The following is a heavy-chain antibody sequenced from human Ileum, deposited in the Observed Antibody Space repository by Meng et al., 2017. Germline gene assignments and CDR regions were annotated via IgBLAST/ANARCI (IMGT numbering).Heavy chain of an antibody. J-gene: IGHJ4*02. D-gene: IGHD3-22*01. CDR2: IYSGGNT. V-gene: IGHV3-66*01. CDR1: GFTVSSNY. CDR3: ARGPPYYYDSSGYTGGY. Sequence: EVQLVESGGGLAQPGGLLRLSCAALGFTVSSNYMSWVRQAPGKGLVWVSIIYSGGNTYYADSVKGRFTISRDNSKNTLYLQMNSLRAEDTAVYYCARGPPYYYDSSGYTGGYWGQGTLVTVSS.